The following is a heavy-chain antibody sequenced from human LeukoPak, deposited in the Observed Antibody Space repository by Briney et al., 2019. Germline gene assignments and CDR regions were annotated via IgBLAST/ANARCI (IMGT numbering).Heavy chain of an antibody. CDR3: AKEVAEPGIAVAGHRGFDY. V-gene: IGHV3-30*18. CDR2: ISYDGSNK. CDR1: GFTFSSYG. Sequence: GGSLRLSCAASGFTFSSYGMHWVRQAPGKGLEWVAVISYDGSNKYYADSVKGRFTISGDNSKNTLYLQMNSLRAEDTAVYYCAKEVAEPGIAVAGHRGFDYWGQGTLVTVSS. J-gene: IGHJ4*02. D-gene: IGHD6-19*01.